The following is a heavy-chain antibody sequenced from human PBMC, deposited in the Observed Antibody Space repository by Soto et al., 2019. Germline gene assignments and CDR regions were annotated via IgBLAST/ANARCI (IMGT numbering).Heavy chain of an antibody. J-gene: IGHJ5*02. CDR2: TYYRSKWYN. D-gene: IGHD6-13*01. CDR1: GDSVSSDSAA. Sequence: SQTLSLTCAISGDSVSSDSAAWNWIRQSPSRGLEWLGRTYYRSKWYNDYAVSVKSRITINPDTSKNQFSLQLNSVTPEDTAVYYCAASIAAAGTNWFDPWGQGTLVTVS. V-gene: IGHV6-1*01. CDR3: AASIAAAGTNWFDP.